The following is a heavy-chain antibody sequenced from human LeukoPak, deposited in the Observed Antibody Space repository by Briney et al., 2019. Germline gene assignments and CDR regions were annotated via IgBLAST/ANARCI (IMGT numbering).Heavy chain of an antibody. V-gene: IGHV3-48*03. CDR3: ARARNPYYYDSSGYFFDY. J-gene: IGHJ4*02. Sequence: PGGSLRLSCAASGFTFSSYEMNWVRQAPGKGLEWVSYISSSRSTIYYADSVKGRFTISRDNAKNSLYLQMNSLRAEDTAVYYCARARNPYYYDSSGYFFDYWGQGTLVTVSS. CDR1: GFTFSSYE. CDR2: ISSSRSTI. D-gene: IGHD3-22*01.